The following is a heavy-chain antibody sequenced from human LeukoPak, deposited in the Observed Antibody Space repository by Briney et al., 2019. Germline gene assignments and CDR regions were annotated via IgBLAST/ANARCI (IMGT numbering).Heavy chain of an antibody. CDR3: ARDPGYDIKSWYYYGMDV. CDR1: GGSISSYY. D-gene: IGHD3-9*01. Sequence: PSGTLSLTCTVSGGSISSYYWSWIRQPPGKGLEWIGYIYYSGSTNYNPSLKSRVTISVDTSKNQFSLKLSSVTAADTAVYYCARDPGYDIKSWYYYGMDVWGKGTTVTVSS. V-gene: IGHV4-59*01. J-gene: IGHJ6*04. CDR2: IYYSGST.